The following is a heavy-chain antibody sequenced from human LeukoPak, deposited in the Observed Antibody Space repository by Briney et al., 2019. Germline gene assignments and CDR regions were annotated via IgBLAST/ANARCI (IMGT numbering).Heavy chain of an antibody. V-gene: IGHV1-18*01. J-gene: IGHJ4*02. Sequence: GSSVKVSCKASGYTFTSYGISWVRQALGQGLEWMGWISAYNGNTNYAQKLQGRVTMTTDTSTSTAYMELRSLRSEDTAVYYCAMTPGGSIDYWGQGTLVTVSS. CDR2: ISAYNGNT. CDR1: GYTFTSYG. CDR3: AMTPGGSIDY. D-gene: IGHD1-14*01.